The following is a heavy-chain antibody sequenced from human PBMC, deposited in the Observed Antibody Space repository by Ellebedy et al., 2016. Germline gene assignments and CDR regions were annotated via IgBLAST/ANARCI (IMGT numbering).Heavy chain of an antibody. CDR1: GFTFSSDA. V-gene: IGHV3-23*01. CDR3: AILHY. CDR2: ISGSGGST. J-gene: IGHJ4*02. Sequence: GGSPRLSXAASGFTFSSDAMSWVRQAPGKGLEWVSTISGSGGSTYYADSVKGRFTISRDNSEDTLYLQMNSLRAEDTAVYYCAILHYWGQGTLVTVSS.